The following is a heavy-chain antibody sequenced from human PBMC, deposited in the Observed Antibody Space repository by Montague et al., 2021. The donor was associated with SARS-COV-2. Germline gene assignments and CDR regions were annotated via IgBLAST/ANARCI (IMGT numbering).Heavy chain of an antibody. V-gene: IGHV2-70*11. CDR1: GFSLSTSGLC. D-gene: IGHD6-19*01. J-gene: IGHJ4*02. CDR3: ARSGHSSGWPTWDY. CDR2: IDWDDDK. Sequence: PALVKPTQTLTLTCTFSGFSLSTSGLCVSWIRQPPGKALEWLARIDWDDDKYYSTSLKTRLTISKDTSKNQVVLTMTNMDPVDTATYYCARSGHSSGWPTWDYWGQGNLVTVSS.